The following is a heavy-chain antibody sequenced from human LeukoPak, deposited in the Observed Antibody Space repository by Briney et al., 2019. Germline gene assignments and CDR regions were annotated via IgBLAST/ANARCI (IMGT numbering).Heavy chain of an antibody. CDR3: AKDPQRGSPYYFDY. CDR2: ISGSGGSA. J-gene: IGHJ4*02. CDR1: GFTFTSYT. D-gene: IGHD1-26*01. Sequence: GGSLRLSCAASGFTFTSYTMSWVRQAPGKGLEWVSSISGSGGSAFYVDSVKGRFTISRDNTKNTLYLQMNSLRAEDTALYYCAKDPQRGSPYYFDYWGQGTLVTVSS. V-gene: IGHV3-23*01.